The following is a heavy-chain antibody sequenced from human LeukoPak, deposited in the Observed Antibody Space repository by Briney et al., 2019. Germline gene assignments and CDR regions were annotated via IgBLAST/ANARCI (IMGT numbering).Heavy chain of an antibody. V-gene: IGHV3-15*07. Sequence: GGSLRLSCVFPSLIFSHAWMNWVRQAPGKGLEWVGRVKSVAEGGTSEYGKPVKGRFTISRDDSKKTVYLQMHNLSTEDTGLYYCTKNTGDFDIRGQGTMVIVSS. D-gene: IGHD2-21*01. J-gene: IGHJ3*02. CDR3: TKNTGDFDI. CDR2: VKSVAEGGTS. CDR1: SLIFSHAW.